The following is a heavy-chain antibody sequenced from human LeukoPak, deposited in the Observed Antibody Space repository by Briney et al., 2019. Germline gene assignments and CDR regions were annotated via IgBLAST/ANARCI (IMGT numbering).Heavy chain of an antibody. D-gene: IGHD3-3*01. CDR2: ISDSGRTI. CDR1: GFIFSDYY. V-gene: IGHV3-11*04. CDR3: ARDGVWGPFDS. Sequence: PGGSLRLSCAASGFIFSDYYMSWIRQAPGKGLEWISYISDSGRTIYYADSVKGRFSISRDNAKNSLYLQMNSLRAEDTAVYYCARDGVWGPFDSWGQGTLVTVSS. J-gene: IGHJ4*02.